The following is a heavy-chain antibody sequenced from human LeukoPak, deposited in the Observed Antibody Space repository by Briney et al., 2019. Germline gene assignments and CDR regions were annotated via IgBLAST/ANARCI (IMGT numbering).Heavy chain of an antibody. Sequence: SGTLSLTCAVSGGSISSSNWWSWVRQPPGKGLEWIGEIYHSGSTNYNPSLKSRVTISVDKSKNQFSLKLSSVTAADTAVYYCAREGYCSGGSCARYFQHWGQGTLVTVSS. CDR3: AREGYCSGGSCARYFQH. J-gene: IGHJ1*01. D-gene: IGHD2-15*01. CDR2: IYHSGST. CDR1: GGSISSSNW. V-gene: IGHV4-4*02.